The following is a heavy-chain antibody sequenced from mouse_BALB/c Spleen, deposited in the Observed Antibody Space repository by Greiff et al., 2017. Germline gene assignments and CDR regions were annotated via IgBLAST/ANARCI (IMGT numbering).Heavy chain of an antibody. Sequence: QVQLQQPGAELVKPGTSVKLSCKASGYNFTSYWINWVKLRPGQGLEWIGDIYPGSGSTNYNEKFKSKATLTVDTSSSTAYMQLSSLASEDSALYYCARCSSYAMDYWGQGTSVTVSS. J-gene: IGHJ4*01. D-gene: IGHD1-1*01. CDR3: ARCSSYAMDY. CDR2: IYPGSGST. CDR1: GYNFTSYW. V-gene: IGHV1-55*01.